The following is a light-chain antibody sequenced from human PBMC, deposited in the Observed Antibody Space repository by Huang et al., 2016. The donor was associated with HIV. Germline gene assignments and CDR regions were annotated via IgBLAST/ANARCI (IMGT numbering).Light chain of an antibody. V-gene: IGKV3-11*01. Sequence: EIVLTQSPATLSLSPGERATLSCRASQSVSRYLAWYQQKPGQAPRHLIYDASNRATGIPARFSGSGSGTDFTLTISSLDPEDFAVYYCQQLFTFGPGTKVDIK. CDR2: DAS. J-gene: IGKJ3*01. CDR3: QQLFT. CDR1: QSVSRY.